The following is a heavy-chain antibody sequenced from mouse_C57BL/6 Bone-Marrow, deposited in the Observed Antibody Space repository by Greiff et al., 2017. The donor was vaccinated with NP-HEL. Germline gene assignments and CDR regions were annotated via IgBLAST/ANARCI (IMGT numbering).Heavy chain of an antibody. D-gene: IGHD1-2*01. CDR3: ARRGSLLAWFAY. Sequence: VQLQQSGPELVKPGASVKISCKASGYAFSSSWMNWVKQRPGKGLEWIGRIYPGDGDPNYNGKFKGKATLTADKSSSTAYMQLSSLTSEDSAVYFCARRGSLLAWFAYWGQGTLVTVSA. V-gene: IGHV1-82*01. J-gene: IGHJ3*01. CDR1: GYAFSSSW. CDR2: IYPGDGDP.